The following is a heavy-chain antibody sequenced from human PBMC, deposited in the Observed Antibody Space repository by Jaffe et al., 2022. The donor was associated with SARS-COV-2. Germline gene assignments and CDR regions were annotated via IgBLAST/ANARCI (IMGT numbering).Heavy chain of an antibody. Sequence: QVQLQGPGPRLVKPSETLSLTCTVSGGSISPDYWTWIRQSPRKDLEWIGYIFYTGSTNYNPSLRSRVAISLDMSKNQFSLNLTSVTAADAAVYYCARGHRDMDVWSQGTAVTVSS. CDR1: GGSISPDY. V-gene: IGHV4-59*01. J-gene: IGHJ6*02. D-gene: IGHD3-10*01. CDR3: ARGHRDMDV. CDR2: IFYTGST.